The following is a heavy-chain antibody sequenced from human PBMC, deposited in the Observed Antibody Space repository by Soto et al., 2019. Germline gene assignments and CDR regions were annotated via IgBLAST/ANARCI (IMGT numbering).Heavy chain of an antibody. V-gene: IGHV2-5*01. D-gene: IGHD3-3*01. CDR2: IYWNDDK. J-gene: IGHJ5*02. Sequence: SGPTLVNPTQTLTLTCTFSGFSLSTSGVGVGWIRQPPGKALEWLALIYWNDDKRYSPSLKSRLTITKDTSKNQVVLTMTNMDPVDTVTYYCALTEGDSWSGYRNWFDPWGQGTLVTVSS. CDR1: GFSLSTSGVG. CDR3: ALTEGDSWSGYRNWFDP.